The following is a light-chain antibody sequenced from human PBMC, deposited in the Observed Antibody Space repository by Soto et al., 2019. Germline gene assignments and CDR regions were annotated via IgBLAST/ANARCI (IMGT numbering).Light chain of an antibody. V-gene: IGLV2-14*01. J-gene: IGLJ2*01. CDR2: EVS. Sequence: QSPLTQPASVSGSPGQSITISCTGTSRDVGGYVSWYQQHPGKAPKLMIYEVSNRPSGVSNRFSGSKSGNTASLTISGLQAEDEADYYCRSYTSSNTVVFGGGTKLTVL. CDR3: RSYTSSNTVV. CDR1: SRDVGGY.